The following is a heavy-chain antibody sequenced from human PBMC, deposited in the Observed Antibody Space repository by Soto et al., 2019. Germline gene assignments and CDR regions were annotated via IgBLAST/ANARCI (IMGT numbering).Heavy chain of an antibody. CDR2: INPSGGST. D-gene: IGHD6-19*01. CDR1: GYTFTSYY. CDR3: ARDFPYSSGPYDAFDI. J-gene: IGHJ3*02. V-gene: IGHV1-46*03. Sequence: ASVKVSCKASGYTFTSYYMHWVRQAPGQGLEWMGIINPSGGSTSYAQKFQGRVTMTRDTSTSTVYMELSSLRSEDTAVYYCARDFPYSSGPYDAFDIWGQGTMVTVSS.